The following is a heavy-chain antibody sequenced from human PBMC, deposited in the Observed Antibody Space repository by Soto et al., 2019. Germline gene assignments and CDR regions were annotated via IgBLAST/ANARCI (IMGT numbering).Heavy chain of an antibody. CDR3: ARAAAGMSESYYYDMYV. D-gene: IGHD6-13*01. CDR1: GDSVSSNSAA. J-gene: IGHJ6*03. CDR2: TYYRSKWYA. V-gene: IGHV6-1*01. Sequence: SQTLSLTCAISGDSVSSNSAAWNWIRQSPSRGLEWLGRTYYRSKWYADYAVSVKSRITVSPDTSKNQFSLQLYSVTPEDTAVYYCARAAAGMSESYYYDMYVLDIGTTVPVSS.